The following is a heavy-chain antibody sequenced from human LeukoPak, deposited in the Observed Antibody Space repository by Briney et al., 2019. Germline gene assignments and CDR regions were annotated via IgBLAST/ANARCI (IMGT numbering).Heavy chain of an antibody. CDR2: ISGSSGII. CDR3: ARGPKGFGGVIVMVY. CDR1: GFTFNTYT. D-gene: IGHD3-16*02. J-gene: IGHJ4*02. Sequence: GGSLRLSCAASGFTFNTYTMNWVRQAPGKGLEWVSYISGSSGIIDYADSVRGRFTISRDNAKNSLYLQMNSLRDKDTAVYYCARGPKGFGGVIVMVYWGQGTLVTVSS. V-gene: IGHV3-48*02.